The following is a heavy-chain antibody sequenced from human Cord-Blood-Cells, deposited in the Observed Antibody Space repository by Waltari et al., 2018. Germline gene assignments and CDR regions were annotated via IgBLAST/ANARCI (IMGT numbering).Heavy chain of an antibody. CDR2: ISYDGSNK. D-gene: IGHD6-13*01. V-gene: IGHV3-30-3*01. CDR3: ARPRRRHSSSWYGAFDI. Sequence: VQPGRSLRLSCAASGFAFSRYAMHWVRKAPGKGLVWVAVISYDGSNKYYADPVEDRITISRDNSKNMLYMQMNSLRAEDTAVYYCARPRRRHSSSWYGAFDIWGQGTMVTVSS. CDR1: GFAFSRYA. J-gene: IGHJ3*02.